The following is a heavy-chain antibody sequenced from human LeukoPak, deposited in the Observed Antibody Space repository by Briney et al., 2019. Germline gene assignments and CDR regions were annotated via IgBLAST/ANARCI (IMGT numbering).Heavy chain of an antibody. J-gene: IGHJ4*02. V-gene: IGHV3-23*01. CDR2: ISGSGGST. CDR3: AKPRLWFGEFLYYFDY. D-gene: IGHD3-10*01. CDR1: GSTFSSYA. Sequence: PGGSLRLSCAASGSTFSSYAMSWVRQAPGKGLEWVSAISGSGGSTYYADSVKGRFTISRDNSKNTLYLQMNSLRAEDTAVYYCAKPRLWFGEFLYYFDYWGQGTLVTVSS.